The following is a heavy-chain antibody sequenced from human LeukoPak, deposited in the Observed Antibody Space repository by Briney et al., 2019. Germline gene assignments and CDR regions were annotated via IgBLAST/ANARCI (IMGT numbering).Heavy chain of an antibody. D-gene: IGHD3-3*01. CDR3: ARRYYDFWSGYYPAAFDI. CDR1: GYSISSGYY. J-gene: IGHJ3*02. CDR2: IYHSGST. V-gene: IGHV4-38-2*01. Sequence: SETLPLTCAVSGYSISSGYYWGWIRQPPGKGLEWIGSIYHSGSTYYNPSLKSRVTISVDTSKNQFSLKLSSVTAADTAVYYCARRYYDFWSGYYPAAFDIWGQGTMVTVSS.